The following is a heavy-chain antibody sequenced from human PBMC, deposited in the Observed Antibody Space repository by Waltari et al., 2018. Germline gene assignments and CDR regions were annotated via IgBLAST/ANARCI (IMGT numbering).Heavy chain of an antibody. Sequence: VQLFQSGGGLVRPGGSLRHFCAAQGSTWSVVSWGWVRPASGKGLEWDSVIGGSGTKADYTDSAKGRFTISRDNSKDTLYLQMSSLIAEDTAVDYCAKDPRGYGSGSYDNGPINYFDNWGQGTLVTVSS. J-gene: IGHJ4*02. CDR1: GSTWSVVS. CDR2: IGGSGTKA. D-gene: IGHD3-10*01. V-gene: IGHV3-23*01. CDR3: AKDPRGYGSGSYDNGPINYFDN.